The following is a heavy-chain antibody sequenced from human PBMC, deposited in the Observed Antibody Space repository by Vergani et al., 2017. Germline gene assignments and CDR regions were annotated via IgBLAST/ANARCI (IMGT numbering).Heavy chain of an antibody. J-gene: IGHJ3*02. CDR1: SFSVSSHY. CDR2: INIGGRT. D-gene: IGHD4-17*01. V-gene: IGHV3-66*02. Sequence: EVQLLESGGGLVQPGGSLRLSCAASSFSVSSHYMTWVRQAPGKGLEWVSTINIGGRTSYADSVKGRLTLTRDDSKNTLHLQMNSLRPEDTAVYYCARGMTTETTDLDGFDIWGQGTMVSVSS. CDR3: ARGMTTETTDLDGFDI.